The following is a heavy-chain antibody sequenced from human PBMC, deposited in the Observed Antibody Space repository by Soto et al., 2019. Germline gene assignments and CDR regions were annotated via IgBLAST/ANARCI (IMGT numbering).Heavy chain of an antibody. J-gene: IGHJ4*02. CDR1: GDSLSYYY. Sequence: QVQLQESGPGLVKPSETLSLTCTVSGDSLSYYYWSWIRQSPGKGLEWIGYIYYSGSTTYNPSLRSRVTISVDTSKNQFSLKLSSVTAADTVVYYCARTPSLLQGVDYWGQGTLVTVSS. V-gene: IGHV4-59*01. CDR2: IYYSGST. CDR3: ARTPSLLQGVDY. D-gene: IGHD4-4*01.